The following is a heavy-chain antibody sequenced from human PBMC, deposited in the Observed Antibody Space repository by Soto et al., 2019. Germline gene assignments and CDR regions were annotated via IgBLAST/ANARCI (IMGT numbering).Heavy chain of an antibody. CDR3: AKELYITMVRGVIRGFDAFDI. D-gene: IGHD3-10*01. CDR1: GFTFSSYA. J-gene: IGHJ3*02. CDR2: ISGSGGST. Sequence: GGSLRLSCAASGFTFSSYAMSWVRQAPGKGLEWVSAISGSGGSTYYADSVKGRFTISRDNSKNTLYLQMNSLRAEDTAVYYCAKELYITMVRGVIRGFDAFDIWGQGTMVTVSS. V-gene: IGHV3-23*01.